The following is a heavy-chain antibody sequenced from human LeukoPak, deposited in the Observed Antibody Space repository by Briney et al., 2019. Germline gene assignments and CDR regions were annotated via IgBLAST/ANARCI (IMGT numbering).Heavy chain of an antibody. CDR2: IRSKDYGGTT. CDR3: TRSRIAARYFDN. J-gene: IGHJ4*02. Sequence: GGSLRLSCAASGFTFSSYSMNWVRQAPGKGLEWVGFIRSKDYGGTTEYAASVKGRFTISRDDSKSIAYLQMNSLKTEDTALYYCTRSRIAARYFDNWGQGTLVTVSS. D-gene: IGHD6-25*01. CDR1: GFTFSSYS. V-gene: IGHV3-49*04.